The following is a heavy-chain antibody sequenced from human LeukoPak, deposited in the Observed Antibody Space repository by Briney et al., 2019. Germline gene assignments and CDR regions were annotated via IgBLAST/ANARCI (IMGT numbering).Heavy chain of an antibody. V-gene: IGHV1-24*01. Sequence: ASVKVSCKVSGYTLTELSMHWVRQAPGKGLEWMGGFDPEDGETIYAQKFQGRVTMTEDTSTDTAYMELSSLRSEDTAVYYCATSGWGQWLDPTGYFDYWGQGTLVTVSS. J-gene: IGHJ4*02. CDR1: GYTLTELS. D-gene: IGHD6-19*01. CDR3: ATSGWGQWLDPTGYFDY. CDR2: FDPEDGET.